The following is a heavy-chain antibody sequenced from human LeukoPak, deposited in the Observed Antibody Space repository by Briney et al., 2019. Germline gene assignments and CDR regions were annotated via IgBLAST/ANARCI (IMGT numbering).Heavy chain of an antibody. Sequence: SETLSLTCAVYGGSFSGYYWSWIRQPPGKGLEWIGEINHSGSTNYNPSLKSRVTISVDTSKNQFSLKLSSVTAADTAVYYCGRGGLMVYAVRVQNDVFDIWGQGTMVNVSS. CDR2: INHSGST. CDR3: GRGGLMVYAVRVQNDVFDI. V-gene: IGHV4-34*01. CDR1: GGSFSGYY. D-gene: IGHD2-8*01. J-gene: IGHJ3*02.